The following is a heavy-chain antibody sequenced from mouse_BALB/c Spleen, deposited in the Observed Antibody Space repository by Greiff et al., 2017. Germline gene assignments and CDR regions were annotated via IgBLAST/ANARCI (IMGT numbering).Heavy chain of an antibody. Sequence: EVQLVESGGGLVQPGGSRKLSCAASGFTFSSFGMHWVRQAPEKGLEWVAYISSGSSTIYYADTVKGRFTISRDNPKNTLFLQMTSLRSEDTAMYYCARDSITTASFAYWGQGTLVTVSA. D-gene: IGHD1-2*01. V-gene: IGHV5-17*02. J-gene: IGHJ3*01. CDR1: GFTFSSFG. CDR2: ISSGSSTI. CDR3: ARDSITTASFAY.